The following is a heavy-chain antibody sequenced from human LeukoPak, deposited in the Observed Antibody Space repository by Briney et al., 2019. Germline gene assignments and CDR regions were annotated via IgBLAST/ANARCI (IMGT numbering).Heavy chain of an antibody. J-gene: IGHJ6*03. CDR3: ARLTGGVGATSRHYYYYYMDV. Sequence: AASVKVSCKASGYTFTGYYMHWVRQAPGQGLEWMGWINTNSGGTNYAQKFQGRVTMTRDTSISTAYMELSRLRSDDTAVYYCARLTGGVGATSRHYYYYYMDVWGKGTTVTVSS. CDR1: GYTFTGYY. CDR2: INTNSGGT. V-gene: IGHV1-2*02. D-gene: IGHD1-26*01.